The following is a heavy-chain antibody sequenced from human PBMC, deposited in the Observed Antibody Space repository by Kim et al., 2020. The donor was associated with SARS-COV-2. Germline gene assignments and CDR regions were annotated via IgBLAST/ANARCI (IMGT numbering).Heavy chain of an antibody. CDR2: ISHDAFNTE. CDR1: GFTLNSYG. V-gene: IGHV3-30*18. J-gene: IGHJ4*02. CDR3: VKDGPRIGWNDAFEH. Sequence: GGSLRLSCAASGFTLNSYGMHWVRQAPGKGLEWVAVISHDAFNTEYYADSVTGRFTISKDNAKNTLYLQMNSLRPEDTAVYYCVKDGPRIGWNDAFEHWGQGTLVAVPS. D-gene: IGHD1-1*01.